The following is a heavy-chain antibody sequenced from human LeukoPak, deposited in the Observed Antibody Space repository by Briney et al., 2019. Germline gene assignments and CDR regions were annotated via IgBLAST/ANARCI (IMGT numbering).Heavy chain of an antibody. CDR1: GFTFSTYS. V-gene: IGHV3-64*01. J-gene: IGHJ4*02. D-gene: IGHD3-10*01. CDR3: AKQWSTMVRGVTTLIDY. Sequence: GGSLRLSCAASGFTFSTYSMHWVRQAPGKGLEFVSAISSDGGNTYYANSVKGRFTISRDISKDTLYLQMNSLRAEDTAVYYCAKQWSTMVRGVTTLIDYWGQGTLVTVSS. CDR2: ISSDGGNT.